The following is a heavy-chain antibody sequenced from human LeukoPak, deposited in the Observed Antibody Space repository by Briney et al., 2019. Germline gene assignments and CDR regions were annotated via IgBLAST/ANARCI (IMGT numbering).Heavy chain of an antibody. J-gene: IGHJ4*02. CDR3: ARAYYYDSSGYSRLPHYFDY. CDR1: GFTFSRYA. Sequence: PGGSLRLTCAVSGFTFSRYAVHWVRQAPGKGLEWVSGFGVGDDSTHYADSVKGRFTISRDNSKNTLYLQMNSLRAEDTAVYYCARAYYYDSSGYSRLPHYFDYWGQGTLVTVSS. V-gene: IGHV3-23*01. CDR2: FGVGDDST. D-gene: IGHD3-22*01.